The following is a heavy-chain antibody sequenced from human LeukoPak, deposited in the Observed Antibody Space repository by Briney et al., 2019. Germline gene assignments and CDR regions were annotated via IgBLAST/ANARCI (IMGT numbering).Heavy chain of an antibody. CDR3: ARTTLATGTQLPYYYYYYYMDV. CDR2: GSPICGTT. J-gene: IGHJ6*03. V-gene: IGHV1-69*05. Sequence: ASVKVSCKASGDTFSSYAISGVRQAPAQAREGMGGGSPICGTTNSTQTIHARVKITTDKSTITAYMEMSSLRSELTAVYYCARTTLATGTQLPYYYYYYYMDVWGKGTTVTVSS. D-gene: IGHD1-1*01. CDR1: GDTFSSYA.